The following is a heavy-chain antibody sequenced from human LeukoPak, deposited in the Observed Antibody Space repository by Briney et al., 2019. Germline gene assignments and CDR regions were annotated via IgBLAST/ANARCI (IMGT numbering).Heavy chain of an antibody. CDR3: AETPPYYYGSGSYHPYEGPFDP. CDR1: GYSFTGHY. Sequence: GASVKVSCKASGYSFTGHYMHWVRQAPGQGLEWMGWINPKSGGTNYAQKFQGRVTMTRDTSISTAYMELSRLRSDDTAVYYCAETPPYYYGSGSYHPYEGPFDPWGQGTLVTVSS. CDR2: INPKSGGT. V-gene: IGHV1-2*02. J-gene: IGHJ5*02. D-gene: IGHD3-10*01.